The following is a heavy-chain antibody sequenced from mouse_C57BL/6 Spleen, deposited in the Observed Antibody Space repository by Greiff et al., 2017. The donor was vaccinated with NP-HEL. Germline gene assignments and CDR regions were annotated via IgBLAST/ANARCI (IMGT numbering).Heavy chain of an antibody. CDR1: GYSFTGYF. Sequence: EVQLQQSGPELVKPGDSVKISCKASGYSFTGYFMNWVMQSHGKSLEWIGSINPYNGDTFYNQKFKGKATLTVDKASSTAHMELLSLTSEDAAVYYCAREGSPSWYFDVWGTGTTVTVSS. CDR3: AREGSPSWYFDV. V-gene: IGHV1-20*01. J-gene: IGHJ1*03. D-gene: IGHD1-1*02. CDR2: INPYNGDT.